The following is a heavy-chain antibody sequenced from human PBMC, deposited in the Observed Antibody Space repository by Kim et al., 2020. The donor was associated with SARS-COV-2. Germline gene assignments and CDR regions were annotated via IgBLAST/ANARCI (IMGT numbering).Heavy chain of an antibody. CDR3: AKDLMRYSGREYYFDY. J-gene: IGHJ4*02. D-gene: IGHD1-26*01. V-gene: IGHV3-30*18. Sequence: GGSLRLSCAASGFTFSSYGMHWVRQAPGKGLEWVAVISYDGSNKYYADSVKGRFTISRDNSKNTLYLQMNSLRAEDTAVYYCAKDLMRYSGREYYFDYWGQGTLVTVSS. CDR1: GFTFSSYG. CDR2: ISYDGSNK.